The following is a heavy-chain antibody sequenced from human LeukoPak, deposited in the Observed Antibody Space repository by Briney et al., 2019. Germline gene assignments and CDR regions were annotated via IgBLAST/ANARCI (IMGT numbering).Heavy chain of an antibody. D-gene: IGHD6-13*01. CDR2: INHSGST. V-gene: IGHV4-34*01. J-gene: IGHJ4*02. Sequence: SETLSLTCAVYGGSFSGYYWSWIRQPPGKGLEWIGEINHSGSTNYNPSLKSRVTISVDTSKNPFSLKLSSVTAADTAVYYCARGSGYSSFDYWGQGTLVTVSS. CDR3: ARGSGYSSFDY. CDR1: GGSFSGYY.